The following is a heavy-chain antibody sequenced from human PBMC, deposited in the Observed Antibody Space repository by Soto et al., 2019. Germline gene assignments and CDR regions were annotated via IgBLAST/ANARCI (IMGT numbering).Heavy chain of an antibody. Sequence: PGGSLRLSCAASGITFSSQAMSWVRQSPGEGLEWVSGMSGGGDSIYHADSVKGRFTISRDNSQNTLYLQMNSLRAEDTAVYFCAQSPFGVVSNFAYWGQGTLVSVRS. CDR2: MSGGGDSI. D-gene: IGHD3-3*01. V-gene: IGHV3-23*01. CDR3: AQSPFGVVSNFAY. CDR1: GITFSSQA. J-gene: IGHJ4*02.